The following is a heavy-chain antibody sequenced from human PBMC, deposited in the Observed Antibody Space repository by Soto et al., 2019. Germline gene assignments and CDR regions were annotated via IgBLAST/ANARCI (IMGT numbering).Heavy chain of an antibody. CDR2: VSPDSGNS. CDR3: EVTTGY. V-gene: IGHV1-8*01. D-gene: IGHD2-2*03. Sequence: ASVKVSCKTSGYTFTDYDINWVRQAPGQGLEWMGWVSPDSGNSGYAKQFQGRVTMTRDTSISTVYMELNSLTSEDTAVYYCEVTTGYWGQGTMVTVS. J-gene: IGHJ4*02. CDR1: GYTFTDYD.